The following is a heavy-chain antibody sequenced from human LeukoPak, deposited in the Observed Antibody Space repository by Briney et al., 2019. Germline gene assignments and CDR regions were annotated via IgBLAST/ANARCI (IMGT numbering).Heavy chain of an antibody. D-gene: IGHD5-18*01. J-gene: IGHJ4*02. CDR3: ARDRGYSYGYVDY. CDR2: IYSGDST. CDR1: GLTVSSNF. V-gene: IGHV3-66*01. Sequence: GGSLRLSCAASGLTVSSNFMSWVRQAPGKGLEWVSVIYSGDSTYYADSVKGRFTISRDNSKNTLYLQMNSLRAEDTAVYYCARDRGYSYGYVDYWGQGTLVTISS.